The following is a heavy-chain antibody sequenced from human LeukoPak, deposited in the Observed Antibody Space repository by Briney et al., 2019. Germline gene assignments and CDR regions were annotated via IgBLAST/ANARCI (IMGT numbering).Heavy chain of an antibody. CDR1: GFTVSSNY. CDR3: ARDRGAAASRNFDY. Sequence: GGSLRLSCAASGFTVSSNYMSWVRQAPGKGLEWVSSISTSSSYIYYADSVKGRFTISRDNAKNSLYLQMNSLRAEDTAVYYCARDRGAAASRNFDYWGQGTLVTVSS. D-gene: IGHD6-13*01. CDR2: ISTSSSYI. V-gene: IGHV3-21*01. J-gene: IGHJ4*02.